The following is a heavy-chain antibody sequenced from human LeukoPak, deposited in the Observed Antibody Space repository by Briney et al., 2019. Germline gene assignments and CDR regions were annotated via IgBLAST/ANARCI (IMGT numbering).Heavy chain of an antibody. D-gene: IGHD3-10*01. Sequence: GGSLRLSCAASGFSFSNAWMSWVRQAPGKGLEWVGRIQSKVDGGTTDYAAPVKDRFTISRDDSENTLYLQMNSLKIEDTAVYFCTAALYYYASGRPDFWGQGTLVTVS. V-gene: IGHV3-15*01. J-gene: IGHJ4*02. CDR3: TAALYYYASGRPDF. CDR1: GFSFSNAW. CDR2: IQSKVDGGTT.